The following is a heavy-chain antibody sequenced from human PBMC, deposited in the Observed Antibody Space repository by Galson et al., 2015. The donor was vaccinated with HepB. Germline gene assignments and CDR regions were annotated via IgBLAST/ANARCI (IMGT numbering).Heavy chain of an antibody. Sequence: SLRVSCAASGFTFSNYGMSWVRQAPGKGLEWLSDISGSGGTTYYADSVKGRFTISRDNSKNTLYMQMNSLRAEDTAVYYCAKTPYESSGYSRDYWGQGTLVAVSS. CDR1: GFTFSNYG. CDR3: AKTPYESSGYSRDY. CDR2: ISGSGGTT. J-gene: IGHJ4*02. D-gene: IGHD3-22*01. V-gene: IGHV3-23*01.